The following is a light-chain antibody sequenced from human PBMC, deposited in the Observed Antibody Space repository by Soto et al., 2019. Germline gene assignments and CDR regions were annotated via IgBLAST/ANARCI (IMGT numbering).Light chain of an antibody. CDR1: QSVSSY. J-gene: IGKJ1*01. CDR2: DAS. V-gene: IGKV3-11*01. CDR3: QQRSNWPRT. Sequence: DSVLTQSPATLSLSPGERATLSCRASQSVSSYLAWYQQKPGQAPRLLIYDASNRATGIPARFSGSGSGTDFTLTISSLEPEDFAVYYCQQRSNWPRTFGQGTKV.